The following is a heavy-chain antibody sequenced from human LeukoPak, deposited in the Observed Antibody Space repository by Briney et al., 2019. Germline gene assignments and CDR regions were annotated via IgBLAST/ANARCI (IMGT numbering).Heavy chain of an antibody. J-gene: IGHJ6*02. D-gene: IGHD6-6*01. CDR1: GFTFSNAW. Sequence: PGGSLRLSCAASGFTFSNAWKNWVRQAPGKGLEWVGRIKSKTDGGTTDYAAPVKGRFTISRDDSKNTLYLQMNSLKTEDTAVYYCTTGHIAARAAVYYYYGMDVWGQGTTVTVSS. V-gene: IGHV3-15*07. CDR3: TTGHIAARAAVYYYYGMDV. CDR2: IKSKTDGGTT.